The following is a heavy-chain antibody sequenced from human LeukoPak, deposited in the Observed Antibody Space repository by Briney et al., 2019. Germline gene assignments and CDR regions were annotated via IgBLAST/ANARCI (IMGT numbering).Heavy chain of an antibody. J-gene: IGHJ4*02. Sequence: GGSLRLSCAASGFTFSSYAMSWVRQAPGKGLEWVAFIRYDGSNKYYADSVKGRFTISRDNSKNTLYLQMNSLRAEDTAVYYCARNSGYDLPFDYWGQGTLVTVSS. D-gene: IGHD5-12*01. V-gene: IGHV3-30*02. CDR3: ARNSGYDLPFDY. CDR1: GFTFSSYA. CDR2: IRYDGSNK.